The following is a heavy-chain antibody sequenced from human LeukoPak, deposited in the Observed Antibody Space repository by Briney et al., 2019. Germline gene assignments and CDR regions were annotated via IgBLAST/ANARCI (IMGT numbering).Heavy chain of an antibody. CDR3: ARDSSDRIWFGEFYYFDY. CDR1: GYTLTELS. CDR2: FDPEDGET. J-gene: IGHJ4*02. V-gene: IGHV1-24*01. Sequence: GASVKVSCKVSGYTLTELSMHWVRQAPGKGLEWMGGFDPEDGETIYAQKFQGRVTMTRDTSISTAYMELSRLRSDDTAVYYCARDSSDRIWFGEFYYFDYWGQGTLVTVSS. D-gene: IGHD3-10*01.